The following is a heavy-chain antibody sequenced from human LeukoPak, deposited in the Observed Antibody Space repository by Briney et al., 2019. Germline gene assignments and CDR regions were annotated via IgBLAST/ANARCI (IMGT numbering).Heavy chain of an antibody. V-gene: IGHV1-69*06. J-gene: IGHJ6*03. CDR3: ARADYYYYYMDV. CDR1: GGTFSSYA. Sequence: SVKVSCKASGGTFSSYAISWVRQAPGQGLEWMGGIIPIFGTANYAQKFQGRVTITADKSTSTAYMELSSLRSEDTAVYYCARADYYYYYMDVWGKGTTVTISS. CDR2: IIPIFGTA.